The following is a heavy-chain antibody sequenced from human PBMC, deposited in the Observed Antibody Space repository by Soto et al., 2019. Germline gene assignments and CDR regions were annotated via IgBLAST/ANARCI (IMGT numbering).Heavy chain of an antibody. D-gene: IGHD3-22*01. J-gene: IGHJ4*02. CDR3: ARVIVVVGFDY. CDR2: IKQDGSEK. V-gene: IGHV3-7*01. Sequence: GGSLRLSCAASGFSFSIYWMSWVRQAPGKGLEWVANIKQDGSEKYYVDSVKGRFTISRDNAKNSLYLQMNSLRAEDTAVYYCARVIVVVGFDYWGQGTLVTVSS. CDR1: GFSFSIYW.